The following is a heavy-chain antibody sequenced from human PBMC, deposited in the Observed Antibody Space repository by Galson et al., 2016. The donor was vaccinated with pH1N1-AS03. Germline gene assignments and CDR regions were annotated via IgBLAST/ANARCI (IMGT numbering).Heavy chain of an antibody. CDR3: ARHVGGSYPNNLDS. CDR1: GDSISSTPYY. Sequence: ETLSLTCTVSGDSISSTPYYRGWIRQPPGKGLEWIGTIYFRGATYYSPSLKSRVTISIDSSKNLFSLSLSSVTAADTAVYYCARHVGGSYPNNLDSWGQGTLVIVSS. CDR2: IYFRGAT. V-gene: IGHV4-39*07. D-gene: IGHD1-26*01. J-gene: IGHJ4*02.